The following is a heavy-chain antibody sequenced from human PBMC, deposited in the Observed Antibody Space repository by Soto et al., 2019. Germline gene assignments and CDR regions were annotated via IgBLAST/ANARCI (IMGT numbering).Heavy chain of an antibody. CDR1: GGSFSGYY. D-gene: IGHD6-13*01. CDR2: INHSGST. Sequence: SETLSLTCAVYGGSFSGYYWSWIRQPPGKGLEWIGEINHSGSTNYNPSLKSRVTISVDTSKNQFSLKLSSVTAADTAVYYCARLLSLYSSSWYFDYWGQGTLVTVS. CDR3: ARLLSLYSSSWYFDY. J-gene: IGHJ4*02. V-gene: IGHV4-34*01.